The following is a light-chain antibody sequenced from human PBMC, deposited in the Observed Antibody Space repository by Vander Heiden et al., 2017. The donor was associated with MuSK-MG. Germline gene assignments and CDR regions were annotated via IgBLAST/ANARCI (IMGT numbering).Light chain of an antibody. CDR2: WAS. J-gene: IGKJ5*01. CDR1: QSVLYSANNKNY. CDR3: QEENSYRGSIT. Sequence: IVMTHSPDSLPLSLGARATIKCKASQSVLYSANNKNYLAWYQHKPGQPPELLIYWASTREAGVEDRFSGSGAGTDLTLTISSRQGDDVAVYYCQEENSYRGSITFGQGTRLEIK. V-gene: IGKV4-1*01.